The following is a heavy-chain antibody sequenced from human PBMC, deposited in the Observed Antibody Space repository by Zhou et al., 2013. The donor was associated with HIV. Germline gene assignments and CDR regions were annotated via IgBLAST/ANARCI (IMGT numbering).Heavy chain of an antibody. V-gene: IGHV1-69*04. CDR2: IIPILGIA. CDR3: ASDYYDSSGYYTRRGDIGYWYFDL. J-gene: IGHJ2*01. Sequence: QVQLVQSGAEVKKPGSSVKVSCKASGGTFSSYAISWVRQAPGQGLEWMGRIIPILGIANYAQKFQGRVTITADKSTSTAYMELSSLRSEDTAVYYCASDYYDSSGYYTRRGDIGYWYFDLWGRGTLVTVSS. D-gene: IGHD3-22*01. CDR1: GGTFSSYA.